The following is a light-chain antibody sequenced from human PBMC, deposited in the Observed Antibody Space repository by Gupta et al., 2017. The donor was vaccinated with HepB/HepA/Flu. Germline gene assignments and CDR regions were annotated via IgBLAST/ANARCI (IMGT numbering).Light chain of an antibody. CDR2: AAS. CDR1: QGISSY. J-gene: IGKJ1*01. V-gene: IGKV1-39*01. Sequence: DIQMCWSRSSLSSSVGDRVTITCRASQGISSYLNWYQQKPGKAPKLLIYAASRTQSGVPSRFSGSGCGTDFTLTISRLQPEDFATYYWQHSNSTPFTFGQGTKVEIK. CDR3: QHSNSTPFT.